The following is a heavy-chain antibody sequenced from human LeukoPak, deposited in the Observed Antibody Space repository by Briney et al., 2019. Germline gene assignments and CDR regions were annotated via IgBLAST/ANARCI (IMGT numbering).Heavy chain of an antibody. J-gene: IGHJ4*02. CDR1: GASINRGTHY. CDR2: VYATGNT. V-gene: IGHV4-61*02. Sequence: SETLSLTCTVSGASINRGTHYWSWVRQAAGKGLEWLGRVYATGNTNYNPSLWSRLSISIDTSRNQFSLRLSSVTAADTAIYYCARDRSYYSDTGADYWGQGIMVIVSS. D-gene: IGHD3-22*01. CDR3: ARDRSYYSDTGADY.